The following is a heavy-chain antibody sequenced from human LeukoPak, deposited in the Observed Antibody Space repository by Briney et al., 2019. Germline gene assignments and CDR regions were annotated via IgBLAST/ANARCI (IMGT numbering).Heavy chain of an antibody. J-gene: IGHJ4*02. D-gene: IGHD6-13*01. CDR1: GFTFSSYS. CDR3: ARWYSSSWYISGFDY. V-gene: IGHV3-21*01. CDR2: ISSSSSYI. Sequence: GGSLRLSCAASGFTFSSYSMNWVRQAPGKGLEWVSSISSSSSYIYYADSVKGRFTISRDNAKNSLYLQMNSLRAEDTAVYYCARWYSSSWYISGFDYWGQGTLVTVSS.